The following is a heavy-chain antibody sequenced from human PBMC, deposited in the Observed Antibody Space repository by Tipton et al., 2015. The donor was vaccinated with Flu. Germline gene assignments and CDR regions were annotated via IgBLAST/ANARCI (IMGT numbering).Heavy chain of an antibody. CDR1: GGSISSGSYY. CDR3: ARKRTGRPFDI. V-gene: IGHV4-61*02. J-gene: IGHJ3*02. CDR2: IYTSGST. Sequence: LRLSCTVSGGSISSGSYYWSWIRQPAGKGLEWIGRIYTSGSTNYNPSLKSRVTISVDTSKNQFSLNLSSVTAADTAVYYCARKRTGRPFDIWGQGTMVTVS. D-gene: IGHD3-10*01.